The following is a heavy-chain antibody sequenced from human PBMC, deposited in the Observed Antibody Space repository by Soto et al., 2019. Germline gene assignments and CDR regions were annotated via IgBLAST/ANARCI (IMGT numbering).Heavy chain of an antibody. J-gene: IGHJ4*02. CDR1: GGSISSSSYF. V-gene: IGHV4-39*01. CDR2: IYYSGST. Sequence: SETLSLTCTVSGGSISSSSYFWDWIRQPPGKGLEWIGSIYYSGSTYSNPSLKSRVTISVDSPKNQFSLKLRSVSAADTAVYYCARRDWGGSSCPRTLDSWGQETLVTVS. CDR3: ARRDWGGSSCPRTLDS. D-gene: IGHD2-21*01.